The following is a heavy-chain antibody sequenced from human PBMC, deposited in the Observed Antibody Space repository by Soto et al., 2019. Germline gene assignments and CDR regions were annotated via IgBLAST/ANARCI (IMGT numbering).Heavy chain of an antibody. D-gene: IGHD2-2*01. CDR2: IYHSGST. Sequence: SETLSLTCTVSGYSISSGYYWGWIRQPPGKGLEWIGSIYHSGSTYYNPSLKSRVTISVDTSKNQFSQKLSSVTAADTAVYYCARYQLLFDYWGQGTLVTVSS. J-gene: IGHJ4*02. CDR3: ARYQLLFDY. V-gene: IGHV4-38-2*02. CDR1: GYSISSGYY.